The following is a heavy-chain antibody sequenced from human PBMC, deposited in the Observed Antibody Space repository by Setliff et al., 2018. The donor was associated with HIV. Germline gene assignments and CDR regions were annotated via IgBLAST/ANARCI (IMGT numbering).Heavy chain of an antibody. CDR3: AGSAHSYSYMGYYYHTMDV. D-gene: IGHD4-4*01. V-gene: IGHV1-69*10. CDR1: GGTFSTYV. J-gene: IGHJ6*02. Sequence: SVKVSCKTSGGTFSTYVITWVRQAPGQGLEWMGGMLPILGMGGFAQKFQGRVTITADASTRTAYMELSSLTSDDTAVYYCAGSAHSYSYMGYYYHTMDVWGQGTTVTVSS. CDR2: MLPILGMG.